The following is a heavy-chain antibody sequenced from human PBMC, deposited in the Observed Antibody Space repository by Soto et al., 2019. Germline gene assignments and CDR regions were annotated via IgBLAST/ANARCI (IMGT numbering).Heavy chain of an antibody. D-gene: IGHD3-10*01. Sequence: PGQSLKISGKGSGYSLTSYWIGWVLQMTGKRLAWMRIIYPGDSDTRYSPSFQGQVTISADKSISTAYLQWSSLKASDTAMYYCARHGPRGSGSPSLYYYYGMDVWGQGTTVTVSS. CDR3: ARHGPRGSGSPSLYYYYGMDV. J-gene: IGHJ6*02. V-gene: IGHV5-51*01. CDR1: GYSLTSYW. CDR2: IYPGDSDT.